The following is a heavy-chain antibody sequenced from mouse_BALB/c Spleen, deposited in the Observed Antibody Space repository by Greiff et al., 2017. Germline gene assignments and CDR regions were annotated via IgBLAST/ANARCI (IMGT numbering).Heavy chain of an antibody. Sequence: VQLKESGGGLVQPGGSLKLSCAASGFTFSSYTMSWVRQTPEKRLEWVAYISNGGGSTYYPDTVKGRFTISRDNAKNTLYLQMSSLKSEDTAMYYCARHYGNYGGYFDDWGQGTTLTVSS. J-gene: IGHJ2*01. V-gene: IGHV5-12-2*01. CDR1: GFTFSSYT. D-gene: IGHD2-1*01. CDR3: ARHYGNYGGYFDD. CDR2: ISNGGGST.